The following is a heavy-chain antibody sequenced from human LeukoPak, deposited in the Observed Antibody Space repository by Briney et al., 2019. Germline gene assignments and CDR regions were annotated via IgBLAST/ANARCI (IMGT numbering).Heavy chain of an antibody. J-gene: IGHJ4*02. Sequence: PGGSLRLSCAASGFTFGSYAMSWVRQAPGKGLEWVSTISGSGVSTYFADFVKGRFTISRDNSKNTMYLQMNSLRPEDTAVYYCAKDVTVVTPRDLFDYWGQGTLVTVSS. V-gene: IGHV3-23*01. CDR3: AKDVTVVTPRDLFDY. CDR1: GFTFGSYA. CDR2: ISGSGVST. D-gene: IGHD4-23*01.